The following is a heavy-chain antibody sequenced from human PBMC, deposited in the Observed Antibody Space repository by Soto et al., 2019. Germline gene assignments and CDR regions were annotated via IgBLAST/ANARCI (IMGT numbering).Heavy chain of an antibody. CDR2: IIPIFGTA. Sequence: QVQLVQSGAEVKKPGSSVKVSCKASGGTFSSYAISWVRQAPGQGPEWMGGIIPIFGTANYAQKFQGRVTITADESTSTGYMELSSLRSEDTAVYYCARDEEYGRRGGSGTYRYYYYYNAMDVWGQGTTVTVSS. CDR1: GGTFSSYA. J-gene: IGHJ6*02. V-gene: IGHV1-69*01. D-gene: IGHD3-10*01. CDR3: ARDEEYGRRGGSGTYRYYYYYNAMDV.